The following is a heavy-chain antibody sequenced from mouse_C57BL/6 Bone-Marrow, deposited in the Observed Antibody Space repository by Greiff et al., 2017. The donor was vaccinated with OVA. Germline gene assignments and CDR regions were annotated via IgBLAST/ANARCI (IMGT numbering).Heavy chain of an antibody. J-gene: IGHJ3*01. CDR3: ARSGWLLLFAY. CDR1: GYTFTDYY. Sequence: EVQLHQSGPVLVKPGASVKMSCKASGYTFTDYYMNWVKQSHGKSLEWIGVLNPYNGGTSYNQKFKGKATLTVDKSYSTAYMELNSLTSEDSAVYDCARSGWLLLFAYWGQGTLVTVSA. V-gene: IGHV1-19*01. D-gene: IGHD2-3*01. CDR2: LNPYNGGT.